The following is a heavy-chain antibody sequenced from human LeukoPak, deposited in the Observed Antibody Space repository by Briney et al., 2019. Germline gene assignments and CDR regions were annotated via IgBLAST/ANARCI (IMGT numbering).Heavy chain of an antibody. J-gene: IGHJ4*02. V-gene: IGHV4-34*01. D-gene: IGHD6-19*01. CDR3: TRAVAGHPD. CDR1: GATFSNYY. CDR2: INHSGYT. Sequence: SETLSLTCALSGATFSNYYWSWVRQSPRQGLEWIGEINHSGYTNYNPSLKSRVTMSIDTSKNQFSLKLTSVTAADAGVYYCTRAVAGHPDWGQGTLVTVSS.